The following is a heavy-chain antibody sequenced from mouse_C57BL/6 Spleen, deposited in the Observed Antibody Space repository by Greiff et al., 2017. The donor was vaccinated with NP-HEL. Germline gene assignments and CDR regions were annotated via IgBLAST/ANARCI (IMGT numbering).Heavy chain of an antibody. CDR1: GFTFSDYG. Sequence: DVMLVESGGGLVKPGGSLKLSCAASGFTFSDYGMHWVRQAPEKGLEWVAYISSGSSTIYYADTVKGRFTISRDNAKNTLFLQMTSLRSEDTAMYYCARNFYYYGSSSNAMDYWGQGTSVTVSS. D-gene: IGHD1-1*01. CDR3: ARNFYYYGSSSNAMDY. J-gene: IGHJ4*01. CDR2: ISSGSSTI. V-gene: IGHV5-17*01.